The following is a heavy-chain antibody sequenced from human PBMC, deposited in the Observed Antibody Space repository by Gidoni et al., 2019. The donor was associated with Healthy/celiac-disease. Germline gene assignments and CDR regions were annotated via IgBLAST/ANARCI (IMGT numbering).Heavy chain of an antibody. CDR2: ISYSGST. V-gene: IGHV4-39*07. Sequence: QLQLQESGPGLVKPSETLSLTCTVPGGYISSSSYYWGWSRQPPGKGLEWIGSISYSGSTYYHPSLKSRVTISVDTSKNQFSLKLSSVTAADTAVYYCARVDDGDYYYYGMDVWGQGTTVTVSS. J-gene: IGHJ6*02. CDR3: ARVDDGDYYYYGMDV. D-gene: IGHD4-17*01. CDR1: GGYISSSSYY.